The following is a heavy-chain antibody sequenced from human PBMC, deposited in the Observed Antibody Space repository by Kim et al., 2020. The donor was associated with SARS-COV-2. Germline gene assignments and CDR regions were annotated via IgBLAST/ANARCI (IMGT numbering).Heavy chain of an antibody. CDR2: ISAYNGNT. V-gene: IGHV1-18*04. CDR1: GYTFTSYG. CDR3: VRESTYYDFWSGYSGPNSYYYYGMDV. D-gene: IGHD3-3*01. Sequence: ASVKVSCKASGYTFTSYGISWVRQAPGQGLEWMGWISAYNGNTNYAQKLQGRVTMTTDTSTSTAYMELRSLRSDDTAVYYCVRESTYYDFWSGYSGPNSYYYYGMDVWGQGTTVTVSS. J-gene: IGHJ6*02.